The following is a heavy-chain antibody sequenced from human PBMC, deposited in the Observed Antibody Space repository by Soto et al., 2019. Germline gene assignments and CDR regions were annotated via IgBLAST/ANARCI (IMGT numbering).Heavy chain of an antibody. CDR1: GFNFSSSA. Sequence: QVQLVESGGGVVQPGRSLRLSCAASGFNFSSSAMHWVRQAPGKGLEWVAVISYDGSNKDNADSVKGRFTISKDNSKNTQYLQMNSLRAEETEVSYCARESTGRLDYWGQGTLVTVSS. V-gene: IGHV3-30-3*01. J-gene: IGHJ4*02. CDR3: ARESTGRLDY. D-gene: IGHD1-1*01. CDR2: ISYDGSNK.